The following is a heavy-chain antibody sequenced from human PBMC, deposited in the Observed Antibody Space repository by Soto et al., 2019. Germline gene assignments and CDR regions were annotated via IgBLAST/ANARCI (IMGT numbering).Heavy chain of an antibody. J-gene: IGHJ5*01. V-gene: IGHV3-23*01. CDR1: GFTFSSYA. CDR3: ARDILSGGAYPDS. Sequence: GGSLRLSCAASGFTFSSYAMSWVRQAPGKGLEWVSAISGSGGSTYYADPVKGRFTISRDNSKNTLFLQMNSLRAEDTAVYYCARDILSGGAYPDSWGQGTKVTVSS. D-gene: IGHD3-10*01. CDR2: ISGSGGST.